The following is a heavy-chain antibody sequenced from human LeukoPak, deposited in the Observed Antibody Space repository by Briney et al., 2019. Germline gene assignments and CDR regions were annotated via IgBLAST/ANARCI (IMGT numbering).Heavy chain of an antibody. CDR1: AYTYTSYD. J-gene: IGHJ3*02. CDR3: ARGAGLDDAFDI. V-gene: IGHV1-8*01. Sequence: ASVKVSCKASAYTYTSYDINWVRQATGQGLEWMGWMNPNSGNTGYAQKFQGRVTMTRNTSISTAYMELSSLRSEDTAVYYCARGAGLDDAFDIWGQGTMVTVSS. CDR2: MNPNSGNT.